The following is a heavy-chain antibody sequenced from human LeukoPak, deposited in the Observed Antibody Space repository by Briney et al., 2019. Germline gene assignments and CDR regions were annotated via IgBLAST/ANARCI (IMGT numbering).Heavy chain of an antibody. D-gene: IGHD6-19*01. CDR1: DGSITSYF. CDR2: IYHNCST. CDR3: ASGRVPGA. J-gene: IGHJ1*01. V-gene: IGHV4-59*01. Sequence: TSYTLSLTDTSADGSITSYFWSLSRQPPKSLLEMISYIYHNCSTNSNPSLKSRVSISLDTSKNQFSLKLSSVTASDTAVYYCASGRVPGAWGQGPLVRVFS.